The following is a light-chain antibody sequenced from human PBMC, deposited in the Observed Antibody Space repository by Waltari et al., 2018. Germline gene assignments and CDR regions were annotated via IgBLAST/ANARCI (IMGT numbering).Light chain of an antibody. CDR1: QGITNF. CDR2: DAS. Sequence: DIQMTQSPSSLSASLGDRVIITCQAGQGITNFLHWYQQKLGKAPKLLISDASILRTGVPSRFSGRGSGTDFTFTISGLQPEDVGTYYCQQYDNFPPTFGGGTRVEIK. CDR3: QQYDNFPPT. V-gene: IGKV1-33*01. J-gene: IGKJ4*01.